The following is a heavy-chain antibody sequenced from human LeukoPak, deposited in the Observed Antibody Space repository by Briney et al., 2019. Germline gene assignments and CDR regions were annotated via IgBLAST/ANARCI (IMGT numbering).Heavy chain of an antibody. V-gene: IGHV4-61*02. Sequence: SQTLSLTCTVSGGSISSGSYYWSWIRQPAGKGLEWIGRIYTSGSTNYNPSLKSRVTISVDTSKNQFSLKLSSVTAADTAVYYCARFSSGYYYPDYWGQGTLVTVSS. CDR1: GGSISSGSYY. CDR3: ARFSSGYYYPDY. J-gene: IGHJ4*02. CDR2: IYTSGST. D-gene: IGHD3-22*01.